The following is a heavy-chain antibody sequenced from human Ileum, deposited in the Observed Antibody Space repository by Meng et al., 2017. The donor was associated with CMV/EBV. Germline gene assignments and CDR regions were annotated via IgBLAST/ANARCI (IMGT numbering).Heavy chain of an antibody. V-gene: IGHV4-30-4*08. CDR2: IYYSGSP. J-gene: IGHJ4*02. CDR1: GGSITSGNYY. CDR3: VRQVVAASFDY. D-gene: IGHD2-15*01. Sequence: QVQLQESGPGLVQPSQTLSLTCTVSGGSITSGNYYWSWIRQPPGRGLEWIGYIYYSGSPYYKPSLKSRVTISLDTSKNQFSLNLRSVTATDSAVYYCVRQVVAASFDYWGQGALVTVSS.